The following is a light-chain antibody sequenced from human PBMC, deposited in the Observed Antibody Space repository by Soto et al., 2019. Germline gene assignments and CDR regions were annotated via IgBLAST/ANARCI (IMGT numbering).Light chain of an antibody. Sequence: EIVMTQSPATLSVSPGETATLSCGTSQSVSSNLAWYQQKPGQAPRLLIYGASSRATGIPDRFSGSGSGTDFTLTISRLEPEDFAVYYCQQYGSSPRTFGGGTKVDIK. CDR3: QQYGSSPRT. V-gene: IGKV3-20*01. J-gene: IGKJ4*01. CDR2: GAS. CDR1: QSVSSN.